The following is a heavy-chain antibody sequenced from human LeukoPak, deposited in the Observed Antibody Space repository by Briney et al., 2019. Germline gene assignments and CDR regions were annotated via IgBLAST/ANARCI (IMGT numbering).Heavy chain of an antibody. CDR2: IIPIFGTA. D-gene: IGHD1-26*01. Sequence: ASVKVSCKASGYNFISYGISWVRQAPGQGLEWMGGIIPIFGTANYAQKFQGRVTITADESTSTAYMELSSLRSEDTAVYYCARRELDAFDIWGQGTMVTVSS. V-gene: IGHV1-69*13. CDR3: ARRELDAFDI. CDR1: GYNFISYG. J-gene: IGHJ3*02.